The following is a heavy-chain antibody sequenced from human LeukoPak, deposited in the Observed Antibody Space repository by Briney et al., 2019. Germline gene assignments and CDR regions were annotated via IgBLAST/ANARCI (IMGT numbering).Heavy chain of an antibody. J-gene: IGHJ3*02. CDR2: INPNSGGT. Sequence: ASVKVSCKASGYTFTGYYLHWVRQAPGQGLEWMGWINPNSGGTNYAQKFQGWVTMTRDTSISTAYMELSRLRSDDTAVYYCAMVRGALDDAFDIWGQGTMVTVSS. D-gene: IGHD3-10*01. CDR3: AMVRGALDDAFDI. V-gene: IGHV1-2*04. CDR1: GYTFTGYY.